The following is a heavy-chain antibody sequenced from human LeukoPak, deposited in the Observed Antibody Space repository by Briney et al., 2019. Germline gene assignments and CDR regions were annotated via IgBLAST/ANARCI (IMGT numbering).Heavy chain of an antibody. Sequence: PGGSLRLSCAASGFTFSRYWMHWVRQAPGKGLVWVSRINSDGSSTSNADSVKGRFTISRDNAKNTLYLQMDSLRAEDTAVYYCARGTSRKNGYSGDDPYWGQGTLVTVSS. CDR1: GFTFSRYW. J-gene: IGHJ4*02. V-gene: IGHV3-74*01. CDR3: ARGTSRKNGYSGDDPY. CDR2: INSDGSST. D-gene: IGHD5-12*01.